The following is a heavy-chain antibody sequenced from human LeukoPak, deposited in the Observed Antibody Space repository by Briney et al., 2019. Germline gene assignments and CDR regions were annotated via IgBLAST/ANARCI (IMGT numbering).Heavy chain of an antibody. Sequence: PGGSLRLSCAASGFTVSSNYMSWVRQAPGKGLEWVSVIYSGGSTYYADSVKGRFTISRDNSKNTLYLQMNSLRAEDTAVYYCARVGPVVTAIGTIDYWGQGTLVTVSS. D-gene: IGHD2-21*02. CDR3: ARVGPVVTAIGTIDY. CDR2: IYSGGST. CDR1: GFTVSSNY. J-gene: IGHJ4*02. V-gene: IGHV3-53*01.